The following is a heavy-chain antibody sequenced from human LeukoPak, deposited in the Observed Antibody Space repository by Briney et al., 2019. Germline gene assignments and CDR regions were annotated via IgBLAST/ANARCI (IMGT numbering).Heavy chain of an antibody. CDR3: ARDYGGDY. V-gene: IGHV3-30*03. D-gene: IGHD4-23*01. Sequence: GGSLRLSCAASGFTFSSYGMHWVRQAPGKGLEWVAVISYDGSNKYYADSVKGRFTTSRDNSKNTLYLQMNSLRAKDTAVYYCARDYGGDYWGQGTLVTVSS. J-gene: IGHJ4*02. CDR1: GFTFSSYG. CDR2: ISYDGSNK.